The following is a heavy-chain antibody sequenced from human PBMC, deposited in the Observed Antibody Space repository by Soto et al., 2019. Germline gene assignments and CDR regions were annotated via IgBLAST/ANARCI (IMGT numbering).Heavy chain of an antibody. CDR1: GYTFTSYY. CDR3: ARRGPLWHIHSSGWYGDQRQESPGFDY. CDR2: INPSGGST. Sequence: ASVKVSCKASGYTFTSYYMHWVRQAPGQGLEWMGIINPSGGSTSYAQKFQGRVTMTRDTSTSTVYMELSSLRSEDTAVYYCARRGPLWHIHSSGWYGDQRQESPGFDYWGQGTLVSVSS. V-gene: IGHV1-46*01. D-gene: IGHD6-19*01. J-gene: IGHJ4*02.